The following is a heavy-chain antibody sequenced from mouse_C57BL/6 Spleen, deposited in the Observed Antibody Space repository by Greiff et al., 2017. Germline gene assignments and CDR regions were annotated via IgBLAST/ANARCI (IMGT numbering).Heavy chain of an antibody. V-gene: IGHV1-7*01. CDR2: INPSSGYT. D-gene: IGHD1-1*01. CDR3: ARSAEYYGSSYWYFDV. CDR1: GYTFTSYW. Sequence: QVQLQQSGAELAKPGASVKLSCKASGYTFTSYWMHWVKQRPGQGLEWIGYINPSSGYTNYNQKFKDKDTLTADKSSSTAYMQLSSLTYEDSAGYYGARSAEYYGSSYWYFDVWGTGTTVTVSS. J-gene: IGHJ1*03.